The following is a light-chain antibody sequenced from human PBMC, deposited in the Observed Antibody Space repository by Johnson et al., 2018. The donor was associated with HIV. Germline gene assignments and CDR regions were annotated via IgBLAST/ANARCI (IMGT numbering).Light chain of an antibody. J-gene: IGLJ1*01. CDR1: SSNIGNNY. CDR3: GTWDSSLRTGF. CDR2: DNN. V-gene: IGLV1-51*01. Sequence: QSVLTQPPSVSAPPGQKVTISCSGSSSNIGNNYVSWYQQLPGTAPKLLIYDNNKRPSGIPDRFSGSKSGTSATLGITGLQTGDEADYYGGTWDSSLRTGFFGTGTKVTV.